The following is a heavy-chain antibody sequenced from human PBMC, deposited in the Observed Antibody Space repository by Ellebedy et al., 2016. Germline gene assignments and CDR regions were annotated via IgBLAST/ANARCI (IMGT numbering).Heavy chain of an antibody. V-gene: IGHV3-74*01. Sequence: GESLKISCAASGFTFSSHWMHWVRQAPGKELVWISLITSNGSGTTYADSVKGRFTISRDNAKNTLYLQMNSLRAEDTAVYYCVRSTGVLSSWGQGTLVTVSS. CDR1: GFTFSSHW. CDR3: VRSTGVLSS. D-gene: IGHD7-27*01. CDR2: ITSNGSGT. J-gene: IGHJ5*02.